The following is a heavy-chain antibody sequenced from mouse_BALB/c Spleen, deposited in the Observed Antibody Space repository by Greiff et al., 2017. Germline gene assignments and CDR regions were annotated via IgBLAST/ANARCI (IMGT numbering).Heavy chain of an antibody. CDR1: GDSITSCY. CDR2: ISYSGST. D-gene: IGHD4-1*01. V-gene: IGHV3-8*02. CDR3: ARYWDGDAMDY. Sequence: EVQLQESGPSLVKPSQTLSLTCSVTGDSITSCYWNWIRKFPGNKLEYMGYISYSGSTYYNPSLKSRISITRDTSKNQYYLQLNSVTTEDTATYYCARYWDGDAMDYWGQGTSVTVSS. J-gene: IGHJ4*01.